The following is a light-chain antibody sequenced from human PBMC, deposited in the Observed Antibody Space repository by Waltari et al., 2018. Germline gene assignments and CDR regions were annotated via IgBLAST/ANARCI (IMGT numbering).Light chain of an antibody. J-gene: IGKJ1*01. CDR1: QSVSKY. CDR2: HAS. V-gene: IGKV3-20*01. CDR3: QHYVRLPAT. Sequence: EIALTQSPGPLSLSPGERVTLSCRASQSVSKYLAWYQQRPGQAPRLLLYHASTRDTGIPDRFSGSGSGTDFSLTISRLEPEDFAVYYCQHYVRLPATFGQGTRVEIK.